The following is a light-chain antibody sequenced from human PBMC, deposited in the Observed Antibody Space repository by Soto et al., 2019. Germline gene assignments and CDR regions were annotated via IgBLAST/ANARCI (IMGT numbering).Light chain of an antibody. V-gene: IGLV2-14*01. Sequence: QSVLTQPASVSGSPGQSITISCTGTSSDVGGYNYVSWYQQHPGKAPKLMIYEVSNRPSGVSNRFFGSKSGNTASLTISGLQTEDEADHYCSSFTSINTWVFGGGTKLTVL. CDR3: SSFTSINTWV. J-gene: IGLJ3*02. CDR2: EVS. CDR1: SSDVGGYNY.